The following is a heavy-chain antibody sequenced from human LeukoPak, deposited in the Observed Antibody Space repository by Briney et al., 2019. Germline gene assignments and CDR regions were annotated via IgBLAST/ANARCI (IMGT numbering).Heavy chain of an antibody. CDR2: ISYDGSNK. D-gene: IGHD6-13*01. Sequence: GGSLRLSCAASGFTVSSNEMSWVRQAPGKGLEWVAVISYDGSNKYYADSVKGRFTISRDNSKNTLYLQMNSLRAEDTAVYYCARGLAGIAALFDPWGQGTLVTVSS. CDR1: GFTVSSNE. V-gene: IGHV3-30*01. J-gene: IGHJ5*02. CDR3: ARGLAGIAALFDP.